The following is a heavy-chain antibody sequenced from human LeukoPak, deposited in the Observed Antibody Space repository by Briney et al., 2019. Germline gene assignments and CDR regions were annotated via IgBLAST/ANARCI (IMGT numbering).Heavy chain of an antibody. CDR3: ARAPPYCSGGSCYGGCDY. D-gene: IGHD2-15*01. J-gene: IGHJ4*02. CDR2: ISSSGSTI. Sequence: GGSLRLSCAASGFTFSSYEMNWVRQAPGKGLEWVSYISSSGSTIYYAHSVKGRFTISRDNAKNSLYLQMNSLRAEDTAVYYCARAPPYCSGGSCYGGCDYWGQGTLVTVSS. V-gene: IGHV3-48*03. CDR1: GFTFSSYE.